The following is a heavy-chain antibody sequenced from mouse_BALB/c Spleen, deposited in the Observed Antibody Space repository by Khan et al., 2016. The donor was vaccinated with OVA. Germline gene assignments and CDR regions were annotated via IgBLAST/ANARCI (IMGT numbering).Heavy chain of an antibody. CDR2: IWGGGGT. V-gene: IGHV2-6-4*01. D-gene: IGHD2-14*01. CDR3: ARDYYRYDGYYAMDY. J-gene: IGHJ4*01. CDR1: GFSLSRYN. Sequence: QVQLQQPGPGLVAPSPSLSITCTASGFSLSRYNIHWIRQPPGKGLEWLGMIWGGGGTDYTLTLNSRLSISKDSSTSQAFYKMNSLQTDDTAMYYCARDYYRYDGYYAMDYWGQGTSVTVSS.